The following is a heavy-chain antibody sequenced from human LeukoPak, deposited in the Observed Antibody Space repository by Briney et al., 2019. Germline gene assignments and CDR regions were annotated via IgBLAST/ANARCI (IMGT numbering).Heavy chain of an antibody. D-gene: IGHD6-13*01. CDR2: INHSGST. J-gene: IGHJ4*02. Sequence: PSETLSLICAVYGGSFSGYYWSWIRQPPGKGLEWIGEINHSGSTNYNPTLKSRVTISVDTSKNQFSLKLSSVTAADTAVYYCAREGIAAAGVDYWGQGTLVTVSS. V-gene: IGHV4-34*01. CDR1: GGSFSGYY. CDR3: AREGIAAAGVDY.